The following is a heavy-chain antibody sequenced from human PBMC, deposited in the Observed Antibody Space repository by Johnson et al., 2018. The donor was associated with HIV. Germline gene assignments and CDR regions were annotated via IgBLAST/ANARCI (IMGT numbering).Heavy chain of an antibody. J-gene: IGHJ3*02. D-gene: IGHD5-24*01. V-gene: IGHV3-7*05. Sequence: VQLVESGGHLVQPGGSLRLSCAASGFTFRSYWMSWVRQAPGKGLEWVANIKEDGSEKYYVDSVKGRFTISRDNAKNSLYLQMKSLRAEDTAVYYCARRSGYAFDIWGQGTMVTVSS. CDR3: ARRSGYAFDI. CDR1: GFTFRSYW. CDR2: IKEDGSEK.